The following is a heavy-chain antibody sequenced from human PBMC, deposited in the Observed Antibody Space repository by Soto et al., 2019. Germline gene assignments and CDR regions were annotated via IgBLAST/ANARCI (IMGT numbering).Heavy chain of an antibody. J-gene: IGHJ4*02. Sequence: QVQLVESGGGVVQPGRSLRLSCAASGFPFTSYGMHWVREGPDKGLEWVAIISYDGSDKYYADSVKGRFTISRDNSKNTLDLQMNSLRPEDTALYYCVGGQCYFAYRCQGTLVIVSS. CDR1: GFPFTSYG. V-gene: IGHV3-30*03. D-gene: IGHD3-10*01. CDR2: ISYDGSDK. CDR3: VGGQCYFAY.